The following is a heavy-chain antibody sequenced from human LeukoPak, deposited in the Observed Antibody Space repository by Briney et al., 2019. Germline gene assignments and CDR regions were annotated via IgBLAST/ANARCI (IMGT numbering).Heavy chain of an antibody. CDR3: AKWGDGYNSLDY. D-gene: IGHD5-24*01. J-gene: IGHJ4*02. CDR1: GFTFSSYA. CDR2: ISGSGGST. V-gene: IGHV3-23*01. Sequence: QPGGSLRLSCAASGFTFSSYAMSWVRQAPGKGLEWVSAISGSGGSTYYADSVKGRYTISRDNSKNTLYLQMNSLRAEDTAVYYCAKWGDGYNSLDYWGQGPLVPVSS.